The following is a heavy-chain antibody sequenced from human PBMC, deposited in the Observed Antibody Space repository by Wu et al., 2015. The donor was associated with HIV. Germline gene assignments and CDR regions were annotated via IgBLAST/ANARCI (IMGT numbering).Heavy chain of an antibody. V-gene: IGHV1-69*05. CDR1: GGTFSSYV. CDR2: IIPIFTTA. CDR3: ARDPRDYYYDSSGYYPDAFDI. D-gene: IGHD3-22*01. J-gene: IGHJ3*02. Sequence: QVQLVQSGAEVKKPGSSVKVSCKASGGTFSSYVISWVRQAPGQGLEWMGGIIPIFTTAHYAQKFQGRVTITTDDSTSTAYMELSSLRSEDTAVYYCARDPRDYYYDSSGYYPDAFDIWGQGTMVTVSS.